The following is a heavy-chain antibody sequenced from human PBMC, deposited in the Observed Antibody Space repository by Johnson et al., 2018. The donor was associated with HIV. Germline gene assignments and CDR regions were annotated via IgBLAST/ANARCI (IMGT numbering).Heavy chain of an antibody. J-gene: IGHJ3*02. CDR1: GFNLDDYG. CDR2: VNWNADTT. CDR3: AKDRFSGYAFSGAVDI. D-gene: IGHD5-12*01. Sequence: VQLVESGGTVVRPGGSLRLSCVASGFNLDDYGMSWVRQAPGKGLEWVSGVNWNADTTGYADSVKGRFTISRDTAKMSLYLQMNSLRAEDTALYYCAKDRFSGYAFSGAVDIWGQGTMVTVSS. V-gene: IGHV3-20*04.